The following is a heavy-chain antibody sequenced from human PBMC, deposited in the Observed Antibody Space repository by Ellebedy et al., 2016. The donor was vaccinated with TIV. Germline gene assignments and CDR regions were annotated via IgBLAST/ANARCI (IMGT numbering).Heavy chain of an antibody. CDR2: INGDGGFT. J-gene: IGHJ4*01. V-gene: IGHV3-74*01. CDR3: STLSDTGY. Sequence: PGGSLRLSCAASGFILNNFWMSWVRQAPGKGLVWLSRINGDGGFTSHADFVKGRFTISRDNAKNTLYLQMNSLKAEDTAMYYCSTLSDTGYWGHGTLVTVSS. D-gene: IGHD2-21*02. CDR1: GFILNNFW.